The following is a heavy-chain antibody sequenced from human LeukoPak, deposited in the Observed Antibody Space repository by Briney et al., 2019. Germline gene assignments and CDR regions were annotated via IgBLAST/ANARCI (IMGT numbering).Heavy chain of an antibody. Sequence: GGSLRLSCAASGFTFSSYALSWVRQAPGQGLELVSDISGSGNRTHYADSARERFTISRDNSKNTLYLQMNSLRAEDTAVYYCAKDRVGCRGVISVWGQGALVTVSS. CDR3: AKDRVGCRGVISV. V-gene: IGHV3-23*01. J-gene: IGHJ4*02. CDR2: ISGSGNRT. CDR1: GFTFSSYA. D-gene: IGHD3-10*01.